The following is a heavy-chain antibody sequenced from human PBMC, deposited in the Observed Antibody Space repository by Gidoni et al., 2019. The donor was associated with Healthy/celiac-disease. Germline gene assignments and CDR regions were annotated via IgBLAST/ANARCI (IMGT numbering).Heavy chain of an antibody. V-gene: IGHV3-11*01. Sequence: QVQLVESGGGLVKPGGSLRHSCGASGFTFRDCYMSWIRQDSGKGLEWFSDISSSGSTIYYADSVKGRFTISRDNAKNSLYLQMNSLRAEDTAVYYCARDQGGRVVAATLYYGMDVWGQGTTVTVSS. CDR1: GFTFRDCY. CDR2: ISSSGSTI. D-gene: IGHD2-15*01. CDR3: ARDQGGRVVAATLYYGMDV. J-gene: IGHJ6*02.